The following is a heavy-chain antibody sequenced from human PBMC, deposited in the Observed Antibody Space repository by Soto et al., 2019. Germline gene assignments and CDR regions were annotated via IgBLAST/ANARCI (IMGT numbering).Heavy chain of an antibody. D-gene: IGHD4-4*01. V-gene: IGHV3-9*01. CDR2: ISWNSGSI. Sequence: GGSLRLSCAASGFTFDDYAMHWVRQAPGKGLEWVSGISWNSGSIGYADSVKGRFTISRDNAKNSLYLQMNSLRAEDTALYYCAKDCGDYSNYERFLGAFDIWGQGTMVTVSS. J-gene: IGHJ3*02. CDR3: AKDCGDYSNYERFLGAFDI. CDR1: GFTFDDYA.